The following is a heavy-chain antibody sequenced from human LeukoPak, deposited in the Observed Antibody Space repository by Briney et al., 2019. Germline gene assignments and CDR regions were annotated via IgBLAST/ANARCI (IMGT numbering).Heavy chain of an antibody. Sequence: GASVKVSRKASLYTFTDYYMHWVRQAPGHGREGMGWINPNIGGTNYAQKFQGRVTMTRDTSISTAYMELSRLRTDGPDVYCCARGIQLWSYFDAWGEGSLLTVSS. CDR2: INPNIGGT. J-gene: IGHJ5*02. CDR1: LYTFTDYY. D-gene: IGHD5-18*01. CDR3: ARGIQLWSYFDA. V-gene: IGHV1-2*02.